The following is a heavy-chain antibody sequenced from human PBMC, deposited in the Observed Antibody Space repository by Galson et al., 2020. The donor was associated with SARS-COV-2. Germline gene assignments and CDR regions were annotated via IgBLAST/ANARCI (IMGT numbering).Heavy chain of an antibody. Sequence: GGSLRLSCAASGFTFSSYSMNWVRQAPGKGLEWVSSISSSSSYIYYADSVQGRFTSSRDNAKNSLYLQMNSLRAEDTAVYYCARDLTPVYSGSCSDYWGQGTLVTVSS. CDR3: ARDLTPVYSGSCSDY. CDR1: GFTFSSYS. D-gene: IGHD1-26*01. V-gene: IGHV3-21*01. J-gene: IGHJ4*02. CDR2: ISSSSSYI.